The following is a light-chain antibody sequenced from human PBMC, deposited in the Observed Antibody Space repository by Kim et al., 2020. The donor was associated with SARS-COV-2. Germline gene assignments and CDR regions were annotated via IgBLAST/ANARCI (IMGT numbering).Light chain of an antibody. CDR3: QQSYSTPYT. CDR2: AAS. V-gene: IGKV1-39*01. Sequence: DIQMTQSPSSLSASVGDRVTITCRASQSISSYLSWCQHKPGKAPKLLIYAASSLQSGVSSRFSGSGSGTDFTLTISSLQPEDFATYYCQQSYSTPYTFGQGTKLEI. CDR1: QSISSY. J-gene: IGKJ2*01.